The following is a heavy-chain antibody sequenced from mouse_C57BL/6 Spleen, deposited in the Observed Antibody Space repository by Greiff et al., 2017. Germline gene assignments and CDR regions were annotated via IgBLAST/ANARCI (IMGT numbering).Heavy chain of an antibody. Sequence: EVQLVESGGGLVQPGGSMKLSCVASGFTFSNYWMNWVRQSPEKGLEWVAQIRLKSDNYATHYAESVKGRFTISRDDSKSSVYLQMNNLRAEDTGIYYCTLYYYGSSSFAYWGQGTLVTVSA. D-gene: IGHD1-1*01. J-gene: IGHJ3*01. CDR1: GFTFSNYW. V-gene: IGHV6-3*01. CDR3: TLYYYGSSSFAY. CDR2: IRLKSDNYAT.